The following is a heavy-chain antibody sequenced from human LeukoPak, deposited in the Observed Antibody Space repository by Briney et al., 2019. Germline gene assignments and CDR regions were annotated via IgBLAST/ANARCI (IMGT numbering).Heavy chain of an antibody. CDR3: AREAGIAAAGSFDY. J-gene: IGHJ4*02. CDR1: GFTFSSYG. V-gene: IGHV3-33*01. CDR2: IWYDGSNK. Sequence: GGSLRLSCAASGFTFSSYGMHWVRQAPGKGLEWVAVIWYDGSNKYYADSVKGRFTISRDNSKNTLYLRMNSLRAEDTAVYYCAREAGIAAAGSFDYWGQGTLVTVSS. D-gene: IGHD6-13*01.